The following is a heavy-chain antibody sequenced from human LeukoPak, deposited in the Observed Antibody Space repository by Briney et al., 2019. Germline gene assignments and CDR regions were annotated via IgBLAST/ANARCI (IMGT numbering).Heavy chain of an antibody. D-gene: IGHD6-13*01. CDR1: GFTFSSYG. Sequence: GGSLRLSCAASGFTFSSYGMHWVRQAPGKGLEWVAVISYDGSNKYYADSVKGRFTISRDNSKNTLYLQMNSLRAEDTAVYYCARLIAAAGTDYWGQGTLVSVSS. CDR3: ARLIAAAGTDY. J-gene: IGHJ4*02. CDR2: ISYDGSNK. V-gene: IGHV3-30*03.